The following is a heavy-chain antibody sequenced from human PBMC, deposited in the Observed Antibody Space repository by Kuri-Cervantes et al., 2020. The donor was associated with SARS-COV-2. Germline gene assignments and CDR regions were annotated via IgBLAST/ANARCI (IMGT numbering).Heavy chain of an antibody. CDR3: ARGPHPNLRFSYYYGMDV. D-gene: IGHD5-12*01. CDR2: IWYDGSNK. Sequence: GESLKISCAASGFTFSGHWIHWVRQAPGKGLEWVAVIWYDGSNKYYADSVKGRFTISRDNSKNTLYLQMNSLRAEDTAVYYCARGPHPNLRFSYYYGMDVWGQGTTVTVSS. V-gene: IGHV3-33*08. J-gene: IGHJ6*02. CDR1: GFTFSGHW.